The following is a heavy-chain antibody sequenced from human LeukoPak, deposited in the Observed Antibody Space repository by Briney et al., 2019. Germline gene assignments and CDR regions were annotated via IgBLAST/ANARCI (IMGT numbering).Heavy chain of an antibody. CDR2: ISGSGGTT. Sequence: GGSLTLSCAASGFTFSSFVLNWVGQAPGKGLEGVSTISGSGGTTYYAGSVKGRFTISRDKSKNTLYLQMNSLRAEDTAVYYCVLRGGATDYWGQGTLVTVSS. CDR1: GFTFSSFV. J-gene: IGHJ4*02. CDR3: VLRGGATDY. D-gene: IGHD3-16*01. V-gene: IGHV3-23*01.